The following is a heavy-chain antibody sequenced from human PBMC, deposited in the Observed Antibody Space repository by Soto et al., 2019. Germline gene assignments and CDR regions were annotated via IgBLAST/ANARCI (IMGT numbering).Heavy chain of an antibody. J-gene: IGHJ6*02. CDR2: ISGSGGST. CDR3: AKETNNWNYASISGYYGMDV. V-gene: IGHV3-23*01. CDR1: GFTFSSYA. Sequence: GGSLRLSCAASGFTFSSYAMSWVRQAPGKGLEWVSAISGSGGSTYYADSVKGRFTISRDNSKNTLYLQMNSLRAEDTAVYYCAKETNNWNYASISGYYGMDVWGQGTTVTVSS. D-gene: IGHD1-7*01.